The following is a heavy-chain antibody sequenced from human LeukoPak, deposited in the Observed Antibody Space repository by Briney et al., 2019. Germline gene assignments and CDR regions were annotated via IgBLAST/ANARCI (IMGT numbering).Heavy chain of an antibody. V-gene: IGHV1-8*01. CDR3: ARAYYSGSYWTSSSQQLDY. J-gene: IGHJ4*02. CDR2: MSPNSGNT. CDR1: GYTFTSYD. D-gene: IGHD1-26*01. Sequence: ASVKVSCKASGYTFTSYDINWVRQATGQGLEWMGWMSPNSGNTGYAQKFQGRVIMTRNTSISTAYMELSSLRSEDTAVYYCARAYYSGSYWTSSSQQLDYWGQGTLVTVSS.